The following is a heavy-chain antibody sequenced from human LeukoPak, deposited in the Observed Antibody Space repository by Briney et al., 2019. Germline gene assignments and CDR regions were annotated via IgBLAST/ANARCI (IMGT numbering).Heavy chain of an antibody. CDR2: IYYSGST. CDR3: ARESWEAAANRPFDY. V-gene: IGHV4-59*01. CDR1: GGSISSYY. Sequence: PSETLSLTCTVSGGSISSYYWSWIRQPPGKGLEWIGYIYYSGSTNYNPSLKSRVTISVDTSKNQFSLKLSSVTAADTAVYYCARESWEAAANRPFDYWGQGTLVTVSS. D-gene: IGHD6-13*01. J-gene: IGHJ4*02.